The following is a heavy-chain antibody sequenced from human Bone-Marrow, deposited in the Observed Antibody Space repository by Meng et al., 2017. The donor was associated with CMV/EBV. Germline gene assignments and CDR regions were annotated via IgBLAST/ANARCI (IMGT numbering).Heavy chain of an antibody. V-gene: IGHV3-30*04. J-gene: IGHJ4*02. CDR3: ARDKAALVVPAAIAPPDY. D-gene: IGHD2-2*02. CDR1: GFTFSSYA. Sequence: GESLKISCAASGFTFSSYAMHWVRQAPGKGLEWVAVISYDGSNKYYADSVKGRFTISRDNSKNTLYLQMNSLRAEDTAVYYCARDKAALVVPAAIAPPDYWGQGTLVTVSS. CDR2: ISYDGSNK.